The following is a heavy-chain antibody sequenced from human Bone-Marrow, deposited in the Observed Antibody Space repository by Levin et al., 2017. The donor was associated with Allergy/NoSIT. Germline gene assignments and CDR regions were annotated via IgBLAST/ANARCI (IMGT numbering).Heavy chain of an antibody. CDR3: ARDWGDYGGSNGNAFDI. CDR1: GFTVSSNY. J-gene: IGHJ3*02. V-gene: IGHV3-53*01. CDR2: IYSGGST. Sequence: GGSLRLSCAASGFTVSSNYMSWVRQAPGKGLEWVSVIYSGGSTYYADSVKGRFTISRDNSKNTLYLQMNSLRAEDTAVYYCARDWGDYGGSNGNAFDIWGQGTMVTVSS. D-gene: IGHD4-23*01.